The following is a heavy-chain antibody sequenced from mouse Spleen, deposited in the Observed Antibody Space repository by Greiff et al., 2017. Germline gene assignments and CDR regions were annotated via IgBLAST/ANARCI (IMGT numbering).Heavy chain of an antibody. CDR3: AREEGDYGFAY. CDR1: GYTFTSYW. D-gene: IGHD1-1*02. V-gene: IGHV1-52*01. Sequence: QVQLQQPGAELVRPGSSVKLSCKASGYTFTSYWMHWVKQRPIQGLEWIGNIDPSDSETHYNQKFKDKATLTVDKSSSTAYMQLSSLTSEDSAVYYCAREEGDYGFAYWGQGTLVTVSA. CDR2: IDPSDSET. J-gene: IGHJ3*01.